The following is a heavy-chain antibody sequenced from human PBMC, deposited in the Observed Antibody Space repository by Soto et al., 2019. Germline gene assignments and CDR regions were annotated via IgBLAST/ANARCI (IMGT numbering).Heavy chain of an antibody. D-gene: IGHD6-6*01. V-gene: IGHV3-9*01. Sequence: DVQLVESGGGLVQPGRSLRLSCAASGFICDEYAMHWVRQAPGKGLEWVSGISWNSGTIGYADSVKGRFSISRDNAKKSLYLQVNRLKVEDTGLYDCAKAPGDIAARRHYGYNYGMDVWGQGTTVTVSS. CDR1: GFICDEYA. J-gene: IGHJ6*02. CDR3: AKAPGDIAARRHYGYNYGMDV. CDR2: ISWNSGTI.